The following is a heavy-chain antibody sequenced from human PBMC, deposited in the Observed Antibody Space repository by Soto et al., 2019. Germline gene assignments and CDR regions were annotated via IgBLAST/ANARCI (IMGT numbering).Heavy chain of an antibody. J-gene: IGHJ3*02. CDR1: GGTFSTYA. CDR3: ARASEGVYDSSGNADAFDI. CDR2: IIPIFGTA. Sequence: QVQLVQSGAEVKKPGSSVKVSCKASGGTFSTYAISWVRQAPGQGLEWMGGIIPIFGTANYAQKFQGRVTISADESETTAYWELSRLRSEDTAVYYCARASEGVYDSSGNADAFDIWGQVKMVIVSS. D-gene: IGHD3-22*01. V-gene: IGHV1-69*01.